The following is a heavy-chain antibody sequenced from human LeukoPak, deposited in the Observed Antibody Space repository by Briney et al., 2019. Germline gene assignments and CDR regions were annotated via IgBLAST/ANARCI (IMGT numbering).Heavy chain of an antibody. Sequence: GGSLRLSCAASGFTFSSYWMNWVRQAPGKELEWVANIKQDGSENTYVGSVKGRFTTSRDNAKNSLYLQMNSLRAEDTAVYYCSREGRGSSWSHWGQGTLVTVSS. V-gene: IGHV3-7*01. D-gene: IGHD6-13*01. J-gene: IGHJ4*02. CDR1: GFTFSSYW. CDR3: SREGRGSSWSH. CDR2: IKQDGSEN.